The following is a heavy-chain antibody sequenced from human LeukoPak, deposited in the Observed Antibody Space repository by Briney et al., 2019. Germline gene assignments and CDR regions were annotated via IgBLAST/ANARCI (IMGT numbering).Heavy chain of an antibody. CDR1: GFTFNSYS. CDR2: ISSSSSTI. CDR3: ARVKLVAGLSLFDP. V-gene: IGHV3-48*04. Sequence: PGGSLSLSCAASGFTFNSYSMNWVRQAPGKGLEWVSYISSSSSTIYYADSVKGRFTISRDNAKNSLYLQMNSLRAEDTAVYYCARVKLVAGLSLFDPWGQGTLVTVSS. D-gene: IGHD6-19*01. J-gene: IGHJ5*02.